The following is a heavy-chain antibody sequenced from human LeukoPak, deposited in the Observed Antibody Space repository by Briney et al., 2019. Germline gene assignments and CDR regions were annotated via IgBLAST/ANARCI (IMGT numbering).Heavy chain of an antibody. Sequence: GESLKISCKGSGYSFTSYWIGWVRQMPGKGLEWMGIIYPGDFDTRYSPSFQGQVTISADRSINTAYLQWSSLKASDTAIYYCARQFSGHDRDYWGQGTLVTVSS. D-gene: IGHD5-12*01. V-gene: IGHV5-51*01. CDR3: ARQFSGHDRDY. CDR1: GYSFTSYW. J-gene: IGHJ4*02. CDR2: IYPGDFDT.